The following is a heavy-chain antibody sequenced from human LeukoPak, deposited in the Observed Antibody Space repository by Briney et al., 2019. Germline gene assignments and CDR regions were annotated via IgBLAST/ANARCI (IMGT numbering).Heavy chain of an antibody. CDR3: AKWSCSSTSCYTKFGYYYYGMDV. V-gene: IGHV3-23*01. CDR1: GFTFSSYA. J-gene: IGHJ6*02. D-gene: IGHD2-2*02. CDR2: ISGSGGST. Sequence: PGGSLRLSCAASGFTFSSYAMSWVRQAPGKGLEWVSAISGSGGSTYYADSVKGRFTISRDNSKNTLYLQMNSLRAEDTAVYYCAKWSCSSTSCYTKFGYYYYGMDVWGQGTTVTVSS.